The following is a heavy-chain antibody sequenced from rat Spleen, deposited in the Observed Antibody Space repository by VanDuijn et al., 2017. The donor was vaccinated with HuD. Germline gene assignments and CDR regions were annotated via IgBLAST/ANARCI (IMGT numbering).Heavy chain of an antibody. CDR2: ITNTAGIT. Sequence: EVQLVESGGGLVQPGGSLKLSCAAPGFTLSYYGMAWVRQAPGKGLEWIASITNTAGITYYPDSVKGRFTISRDNAKSTLFLQMDSLRSEDTATYYCARINYYDGTYYWGQGTLVTVSS. CDR1: GFTLSYYG. V-gene: IGHV5S13*01. J-gene: IGHJ3*01. D-gene: IGHD1-12*02. CDR3: ARINYYDGTYY.